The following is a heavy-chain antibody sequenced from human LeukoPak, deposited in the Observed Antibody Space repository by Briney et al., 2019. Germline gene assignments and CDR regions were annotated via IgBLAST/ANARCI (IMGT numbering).Heavy chain of an antibody. Sequence: ASVKVSCKASGYTFTGYYIHWVRQAPGQGLEWMGRINPNSGGTNYAQKFQGRVTMTRDTSISTAYMELSRLRSDDTAVYYCARAPPSGCSSTSCYTPFPFDYWGQGTLVTVSS. CDR1: GYTFTGYY. CDR3: ARAPPSGCSSTSCYTPFPFDY. V-gene: IGHV1-2*06. D-gene: IGHD2-2*02. J-gene: IGHJ4*02. CDR2: INPNSGGT.